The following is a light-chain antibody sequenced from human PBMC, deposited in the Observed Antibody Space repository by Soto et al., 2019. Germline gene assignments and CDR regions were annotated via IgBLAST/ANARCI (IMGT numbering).Light chain of an antibody. CDR2: LEGSGSY. V-gene: IGLV4-60*03. Sequence: QPVLTQSSSASASLGSSVKLTCTLSSGHSSYIISWHQQQPGKAPRYLMKLEGSGSYNKGSRVPDRFSGSSSGADRYLTISNLQSEDEADYYCETWDSNSWVFGGGTKLPVL. J-gene: IGLJ3*02. CDR1: SGHSSYI. CDR3: ETWDSNSWV.